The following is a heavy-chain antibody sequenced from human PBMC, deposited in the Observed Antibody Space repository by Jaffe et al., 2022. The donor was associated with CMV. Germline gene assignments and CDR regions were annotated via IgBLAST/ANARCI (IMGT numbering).Heavy chain of an antibody. CDR3: ARDHRGAAAYNWFDP. V-gene: IGHV4-31*03. CDR2: IYYSGST. CDR1: GGSISSGGYY. Sequence: QVQLQESGPGLVKPSQTLSLTCTVSGGSISSGGYYWSWIRQHPGKGLEWIGYIYYSGSTYYNPSLKSRVTISVDTSKNQFSLKLSSVTAADTAVYYCARDHRGAAAYNWFDPWGQGTLVTVSS. D-gene: IGHD6-13*01. J-gene: IGHJ5*02.